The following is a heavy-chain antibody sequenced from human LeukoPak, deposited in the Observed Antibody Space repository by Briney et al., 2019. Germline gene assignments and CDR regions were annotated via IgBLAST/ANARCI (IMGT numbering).Heavy chain of an antibody. Sequence: GESLKISCRGSGYSFNTYWIGWVRQMPGKGLERMGIIYPGDSDTRYSPSFQGHVTISADKSISTAYLQWSSLKASDNAMYYCARLLTPDWFDPWGQGTLVTVSS. CDR2: IYPGDSDT. CDR3: ARLLTPDWFDP. D-gene: IGHD3-16*01. V-gene: IGHV5-51*01. J-gene: IGHJ5*02. CDR1: GYSFNTYW.